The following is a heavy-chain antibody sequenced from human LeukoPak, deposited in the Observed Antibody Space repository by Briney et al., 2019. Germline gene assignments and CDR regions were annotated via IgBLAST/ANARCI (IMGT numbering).Heavy chain of an antibody. D-gene: IGHD3-10*02. CDR1: GFTFSSYE. Sequence: PGGSLRLSCAASGFTFSSYEMNWVRQAPGKELEWVSYVSSSGSTIYYADSVKGRFTISRDNAKNSLYLQMNSLRAEGTAVYYCAELGITMIGGVWGKGTTVTISS. V-gene: IGHV3-48*03. CDR2: VSSSGSTI. J-gene: IGHJ6*04. CDR3: AELGITMIGGV.